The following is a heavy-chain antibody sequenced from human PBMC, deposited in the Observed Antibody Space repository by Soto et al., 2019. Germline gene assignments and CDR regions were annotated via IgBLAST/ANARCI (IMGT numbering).Heavy chain of an antibody. CDR3: LSSNYHAY. D-gene: IGHD3-10*01. V-gene: IGHV3-7*01. CDR2: INQDGSEK. J-gene: IGHJ4*02. Sequence: EGQLVESGGGLVQPGGSLRLSCVASGFSFSTFWINWVRQAPGKGLEWVANINQDGSEKYYVDSVKGRLTISRDNAKNSLYLQMNTLRAEDTAVYYCLSSNYHAYWGPGTLITVPS. CDR1: GFSFSTFW.